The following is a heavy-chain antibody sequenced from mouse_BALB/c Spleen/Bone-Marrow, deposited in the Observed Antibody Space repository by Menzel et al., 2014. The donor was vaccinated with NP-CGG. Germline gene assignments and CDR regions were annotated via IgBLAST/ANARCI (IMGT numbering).Heavy chain of an antibody. J-gene: IGHJ2*01. Sequence: QVQLQQSGAELVGPGSSVKISCKASGYAFSVYWLNWVKQRPGQGLEWIGQIYPGDGDTNNNGKFKGRATLTADKSSNTAYMQLSSLTSEDSAVYFCARGGISVDYWGQGTTLTVSS. CDR2: IYPGDGDT. V-gene: IGHV1-80*01. CDR1: GYAFSVYW. CDR3: ARGGISVDY.